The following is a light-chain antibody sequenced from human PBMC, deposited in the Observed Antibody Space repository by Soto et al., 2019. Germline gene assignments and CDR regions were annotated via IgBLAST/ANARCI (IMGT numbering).Light chain of an antibody. Sequence: EIILTQSPDTLSLSPGERATLSCRASQTVSSNYLAWCQQRPGQAPRLLIYGASTRAAGIPDRFSGSGSGTDFTLTITRLEPEDFAVYYCHQYDSWTFGQGTRLEIK. J-gene: IGKJ5*01. CDR3: HQYDSWT. CDR1: QTVSSNY. CDR2: GAS. V-gene: IGKV3-20*01.